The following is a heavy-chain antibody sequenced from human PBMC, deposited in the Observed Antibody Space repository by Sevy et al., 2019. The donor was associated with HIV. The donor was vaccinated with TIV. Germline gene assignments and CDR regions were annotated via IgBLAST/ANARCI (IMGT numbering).Heavy chain of an antibody. V-gene: IGHV3-30*18. CDR1: GFTFSNYG. CDR3: AKDLGSGWTETCCYFDS. D-gene: IGHD6-19*01. J-gene: IGHJ4*02. CDR2: ISYDGSNK. Sequence: GESLKISCAASGFTFSNYGMHWVRQAPGKGLEWVAVISYDGSNKYHVDSVKGRFIISRDNSRNTLYLQMNSLKPEDAAVYYCAKDLGSGWTETCCYFDSRGQGTLVTVSS.